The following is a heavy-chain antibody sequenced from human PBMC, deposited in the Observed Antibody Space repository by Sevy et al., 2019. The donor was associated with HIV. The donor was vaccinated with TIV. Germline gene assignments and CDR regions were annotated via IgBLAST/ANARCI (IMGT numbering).Heavy chain of an antibody. Sequence: GGSLRLSCVGSGFRFGSQAMSWVRQAPGKGLEWVSGMSGRGDSRGYAHSVKGRFTISRDNSKNTVYLQMNNLTAEETALYYCAKDVPDQSWYDDFWSGSPCFDYWGRGILVTVSS. D-gene: IGHD3-3*01. J-gene: IGHJ4*01. CDR2: MSGRGDSR. CDR1: GFRFGSQA. CDR3: AKDVPDQSWYDDFWSGSPCFDY. V-gene: IGHV3-23*01.